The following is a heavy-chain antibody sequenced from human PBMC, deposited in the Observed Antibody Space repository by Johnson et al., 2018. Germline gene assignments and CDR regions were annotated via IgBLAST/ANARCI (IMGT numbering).Heavy chain of an antibody. CDR3: AKDGDMRGMDV. J-gene: IGHJ6*02. Sequence: VQLVESGGGLVQPGRSLRLSCAASGFTFDDYAMHWVRQAPGKGLEWVSGISWNSGSIGYADSVKGRFTISRDNAKNSLYLQMNSLRAEDTALYYCAKDGDMRGMDVGGQGATVTVSS. CDR1: GFTFDDYA. V-gene: IGHV3-9*01. CDR2: ISWNSGSI. D-gene: IGHD2-21*02.